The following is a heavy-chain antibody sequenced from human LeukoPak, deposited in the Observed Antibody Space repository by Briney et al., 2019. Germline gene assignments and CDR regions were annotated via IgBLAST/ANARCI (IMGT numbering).Heavy chain of an antibody. CDR1: GGSLSGHY. CDR2: INHSGST. V-gene: IGHV4-34*01. D-gene: IGHD6-19*01. J-gene: IGHJ4*02. Sequence: SETLSLTCSVSGGSLSGHYWSWIRQPPGKGLEWIGEINHSGSTNYNPSLKSRVTISVDTSKNQFSLKLSSVTAADTAVYYCARGLRGSSGWYDHFDYWGQGTLVTVSS. CDR3: ARGLRGSSGWYDHFDY.